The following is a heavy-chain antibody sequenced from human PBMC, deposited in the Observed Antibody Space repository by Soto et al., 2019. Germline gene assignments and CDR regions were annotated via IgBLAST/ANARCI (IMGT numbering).Heavy chain of an antibody. CDR1: VYTFTSYY. V-gene: IGHV1-46*01. CDR3: ANQGTVDKAMPAWVY. D-gene: IGHD5-18*01. Sequence: ASVTVSCKASVYTFTSYYMHWVRQAPGQGLEWMGIINPSGGSTSYAQKFQGRVTMTRDTSTSTVYMELSSLRSGDTAVYYCANQGTVDKAMPAWVYWGQGTLVTVSS. J-gene: IGHJ4*02. CDR2: INPSGGST.